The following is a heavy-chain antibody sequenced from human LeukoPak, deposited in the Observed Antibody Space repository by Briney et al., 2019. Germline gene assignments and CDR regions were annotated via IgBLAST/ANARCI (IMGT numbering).Heavy chain of an antibody. Sequence: PGGSLRLSCAASGFTFSSYAMSWVRQAPGKGLEWVSSISGSGNRTYYADSVKGRFTISRDNSKNTLYLQMNSLRAEDTAVYYCARGRVGATDYFDYWGQGTLVTVSS. CDR2: ISGSGNRT. CDR1: GFTFSSYA. D-gene: IGHD1-26*01. J-gene: IGHJ4*02. CDR3: ARGRVGATDYFDY. V-gene: IGHV3-23*01.